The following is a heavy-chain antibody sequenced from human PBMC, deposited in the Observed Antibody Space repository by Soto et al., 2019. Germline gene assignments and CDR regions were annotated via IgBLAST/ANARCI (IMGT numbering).Heavy chain of an antibody. D-gene: IGHD4-17*01. Sequence: PSETLSLTCTVYRGSVSSGSYYWSWIRQPPGKGLEWIGYISNSGNTNYNPSLKSRVTISVDTSKNQFSLKVSSVTAADTALYYCARSGLGDYEAVEIWGQGTMVTVSS. CDR2: ISNSGNT. CDR3: ARSGLGDYEAVEI. J-gene: IGHJ3*02. V-gene: IGHV4-61*01. CDR1: RGSVSSGSYY.